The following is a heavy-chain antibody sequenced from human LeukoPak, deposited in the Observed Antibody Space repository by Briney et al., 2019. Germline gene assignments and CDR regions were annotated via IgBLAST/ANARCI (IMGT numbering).Heavy chain of an antibody. J-gene: IGHJ4*02. Sequence: ASVNVACKASGYIFTSYYMHWVRQAPGQGLEWMGIINPRGGSTSYAQKIQGRVTMTRATYTSTVYMELSSLRSEDTAVYYCARAGVTAISYYFDYWGQGTLVTVSS. CDR2: INPRGGST. CDR1: GYIFTSYY. CDR3: ARAGVTAISYYFDY. D-gene: IGHD2-21*02. V-gene: IGHV1-46*01.